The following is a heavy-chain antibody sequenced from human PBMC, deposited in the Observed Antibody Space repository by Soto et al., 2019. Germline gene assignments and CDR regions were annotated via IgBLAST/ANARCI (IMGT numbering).Heavy chain of an antibody. CDR3: AINGGSASELYY. CDR2: IYYNGNT. J-gene: IGHJ4*02. D-gene: IGHD3-16*01. CDR1: GGSIVSYF. Sequence: SETLSLTCTVSGGSIVSYFWKWILQPPGKGLEWIGYIYYNGNTNYNPSLKSRVTISIDTSKNQFSLKLSSVTAADTAVYYCAINGGSASELYYWGLETLLTVSS. V-gene: IGHV4-59*01.